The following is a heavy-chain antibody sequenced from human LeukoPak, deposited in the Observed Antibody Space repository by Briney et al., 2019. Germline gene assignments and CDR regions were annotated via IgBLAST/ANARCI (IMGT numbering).Heavy chain of an antibody. CDR2: VSSSGNT. CDR1: GDSISYFY. J-gene: IGHJ3*02. Sequence: SETLSLTCSVSGDSISYFYWSWIRQAAGKGLEWIGRVSSSGNTDYNPSLKSRVTISVDTSKNQFSLKLSSVTAADTAVYYCARWGRDGYNSRGFYAFDIWGQGTMVTVSS. D-gene: IGHD5-24*01. CDR3: ARWGRDGYNSRGFYAFDI. V-gene: IGHV4-4*07.